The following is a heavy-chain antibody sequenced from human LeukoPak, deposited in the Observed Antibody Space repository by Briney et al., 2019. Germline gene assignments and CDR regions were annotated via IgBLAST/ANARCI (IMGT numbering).Heavy chain of an antibody. J-gene: IGHJ5*02. D-gene: IGHD3-3*01. CDR2: IYTSGST. CDR3: ARDFRDDFLSGYPFDP. V-gene: IGHV4-4*07. Sequence: PSETLSLICTVSGGSISNYYWSWIRQPAGKGLEWIGRIYTSGSTNYNPSLKSRVTMSVDTSKNHFSLKLSSVTAADTAVYYCARDFRDDFLSGYPFDPWGQGTLVTVSS. CDR1: GGSISNYY.